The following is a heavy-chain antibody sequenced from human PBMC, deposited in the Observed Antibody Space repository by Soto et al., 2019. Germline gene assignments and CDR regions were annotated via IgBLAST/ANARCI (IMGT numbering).Heavy chain of an antibody. V-gene: IGHV1-18*01. J-gene: IGHJ4*02. Sequence: QVQLVQSGAEVKKPGASVKVSCKASGYTFSSYFISWVRQAPGQGLEWMGWISAYNGNTNYAQNLQGRVTMTTDTATSTAYMELRSLRSADASVYYCARDLPPVDYWGQGTLFTVSS. CDR2: ISAYNGNT. CDR3: ARDLPPVDY. CDR1: GYTFSSYF.